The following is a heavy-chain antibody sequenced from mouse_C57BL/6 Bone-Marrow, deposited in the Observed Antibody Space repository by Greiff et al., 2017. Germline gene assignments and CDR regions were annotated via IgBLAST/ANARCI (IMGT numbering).Heavy chain of an antibody. D-gene: IGHD1-1*01. J-gene: IGHJ3*01. V-gene: IGHV7-1*01. CDR1: GFTFSDFY. Sequence: EVMLVESGGGLVQSGRSLRLSCATSGFTFSDFYMEWVRQAPGKGLEWIAASRNKANDYTTEYSASVKGRFIVSRDTSQSILYLQMNALRAEDTAIYYCARDEASYYVSSYPFAYWGQGTLVTVSA. CDR3: ARDEASYYVSSYPFAY. CDR2: SRNKANDYTT.